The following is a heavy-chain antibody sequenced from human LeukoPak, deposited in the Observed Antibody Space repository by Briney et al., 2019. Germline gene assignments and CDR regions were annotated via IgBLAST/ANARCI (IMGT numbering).Heavy chain of an antibody. J-gene: IGHJ6*03. CDR1: GYTFTGYY. Sequence: ASVKVSCKASGYTFTGYYMHWVRQAPGQGLEWMGWINPNSGGTNYAQKFQGRVTMTRDTSISTAYMELSRLRSDDTAVYYCAGAIIAAGFYYYYYMDVWGKGTTATVSS. V-gene: IGHV1-2*02. D-gene: IGHD6-25*01. CDR3: AGAIIAAGFYYYYYMDV. CDR2: INPNSGGT.